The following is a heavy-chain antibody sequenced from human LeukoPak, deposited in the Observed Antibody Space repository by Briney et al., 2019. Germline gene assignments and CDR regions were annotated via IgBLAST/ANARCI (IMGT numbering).Heavy chain of an antibody. CDR2: INHSGST. J-gene: IGHJ5*02. CDR3: ARASIAVGGWFDP. CDR1: SGSFSGYY. Sequence: SETQSLTCAVYSGSFSGYYWSWIRQPPGKGLEWIGEINHSGSTNYNPSLKSRVTISVDTSKNQFSLKLSSVTAADTAVYYCARASIAVGGWFDPWGQGTLVTVSS. D-gene: IGHD6-19*01. V-gene: IGHV4-34*01.